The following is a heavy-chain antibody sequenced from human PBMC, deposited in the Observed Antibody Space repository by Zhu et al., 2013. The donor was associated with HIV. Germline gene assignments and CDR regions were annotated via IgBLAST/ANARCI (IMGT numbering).Heavy chain of an antibody. D-gene: IGHD2-15*01. CDR2: IIPLFGAA. J-gene: IGHJ6*02. V-gene: IGHV1-69*01. Sequence: QVQLVQSGAEVXKPGSSVKVYCKSSGGILSNNAINWVRQAPGQGLEWMGGIIPLFGAATYAQKFQDRVTISADESTKTVYMDLTNLSSEDTALYYCARDTCIQPGGFCAMDFWGRRDRPSPSP. CDR3: ARDTCIQPGGFCAMDF. CDR1: GGILSNNA.